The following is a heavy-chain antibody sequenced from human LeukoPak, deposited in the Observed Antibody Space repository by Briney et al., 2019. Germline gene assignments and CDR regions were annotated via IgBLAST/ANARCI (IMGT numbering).Heavy chain of an antibody. V-gene: IGHV1-2*02. CDR1: GNTFTGYY. CDR2: INPNSGGT. Sequence: GASVKVSCKASGNTFTGYYMHWVRQAPGQGLEWMGWINPNSGGTNYAQKFQGRVTMTRDTSISTAYMDLSSLRSDDTAVYYCARGSDYGDYWFDPWGQGTLVTVSS. CDR3: ARGSDYGDYWFDP. J-gene: IGHJ5*02. D-gene: IGHD4-17*01.